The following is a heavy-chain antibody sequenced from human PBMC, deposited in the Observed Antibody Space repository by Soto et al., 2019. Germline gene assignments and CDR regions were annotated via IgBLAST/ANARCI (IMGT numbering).Heavy chain of an antibody. V-gene: IGHV1-58*02. Sequence: ASVKVSCKTSGFTFSRSAIQWVRQARGERLEWVGWIGVGAGNTNYAQNLRGRVTITRDMSTNTAYMELSSLRSEDTAVYYCAEEVYLGDDCCHFDYWGQGTLVTVSS. D-gene: IGHD2-21*02. J-gene: IGHJ4*02. CDR1: GFTFSRSA. CDR3: AEEVYLGDDCCHFDY. CDR2: IGVGAGNT.